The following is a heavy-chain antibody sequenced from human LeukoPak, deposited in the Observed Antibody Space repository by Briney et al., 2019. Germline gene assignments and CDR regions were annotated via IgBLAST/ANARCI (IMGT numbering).Heavy chain of an antibody. D-gene: IGHD3-16*01. Sequence: PGGSLRLSCAASGFTVSSNYMSWVRQAPGKGLEWIGEINHSGSTNYNPSLKSRVTISVDTSKNQFSLKLRSVTAADTAVYYCARGNYEYVWGSYPLIWWGQGTKVTVSS. J-gene: IGHJ3*01. CDR3: ARGNYEYVWGSYPLIW. CDR2: INHSGST. CDR1: GFTVSSNY. V-gene: IGHV4-34*01.